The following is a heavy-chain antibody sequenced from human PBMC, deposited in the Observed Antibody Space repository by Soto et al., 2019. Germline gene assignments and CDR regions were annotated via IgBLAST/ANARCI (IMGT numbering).Heavy chain of an antibody. D-gene: IGHD3-3*01. V-gene: IGHV1-2*02. CDR1: GYTFTGYY. Sequence: ASVKVSCKASGYTFTGYYMHWVRQAPGQGLEWMGWINPNSGGTNYAQKFQGRVTMTRDTSISTAYMELRSLRSDDTAVYYCARGVGGDFWSGYYLMGGYYYGMDVWGQGTTVTVSS. CDR2: INPNSGGT. CDR3: ARGVGGDFWSGYYLMGGYYYGMDV. J-gene: IGHJ6*02.